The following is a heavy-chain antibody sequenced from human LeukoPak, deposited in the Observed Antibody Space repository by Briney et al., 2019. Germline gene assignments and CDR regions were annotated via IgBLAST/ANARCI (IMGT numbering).Heavy chain of an antibody. V-gene: IGHV3-30-3*01. CDR1: GFTFSSYA. J-gene: IGHJ2*01. CDR2: ISYDGSNK. Sequence: GGSLRLSCAASGFTFSSYAMSWVRQAPGKGLEWVAVISYDGSNKYYADSVKGRFTISRDNSKNTLYLQMNSLRAEDTAVYYCARGPSWGSSSFYWYFDLWGRGTLVTVSS. CDR3: ARGPSWGSSSFYWYFDL. D-gene: IGHD6-6*01.